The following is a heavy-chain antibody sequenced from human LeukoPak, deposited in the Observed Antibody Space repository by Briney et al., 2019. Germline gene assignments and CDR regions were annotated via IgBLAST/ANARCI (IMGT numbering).Heavy chain of an antibody. CDR1: GYTLTELS. J-gene: IGHJ4*02. D-gene: IGHD1-26*01. CDR3: ATLGSLPNFDY. V-gene: IGHV1-24*01. Sequence: ASVKVSCKVSGYTLTELSIHWVRQTPGKGLEWMGGFDTEDGETIYAQKFQGRVTMTEDTSTDTAYMELSSLRSEDTAVYYCATLGSLPNFDYWGQGTLVTVSS. CDR2: FDTEDGET.